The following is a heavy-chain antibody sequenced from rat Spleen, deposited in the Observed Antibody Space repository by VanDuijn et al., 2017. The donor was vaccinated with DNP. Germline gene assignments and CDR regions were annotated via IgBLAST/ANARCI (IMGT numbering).Heavy chain of an antibody. V-gene: IGHV5-7*01. CDR1: GFTFSNYG. CDR2: ISYDGSST. J-gene: IGHJ2*01. D-gene: IGHD1-2*01. CDR3: ARHKPGEQLYGY. Sequence: EVQLVESGGGLVQPGRSLKLSCAASGFTFSNYGMAWVRQTPKKGLEWVATISYDGSSTYYRDSVKGRFTISRDNAKSTLYLQMDSLRSEDTATYYCARHKPGEQLYGYWGQGVMVTVSS.